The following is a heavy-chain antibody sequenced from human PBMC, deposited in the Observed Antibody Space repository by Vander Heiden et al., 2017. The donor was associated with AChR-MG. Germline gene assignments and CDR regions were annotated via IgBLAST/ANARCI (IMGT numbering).Heavy chain of an antibody. CDR3: ARPYCSSTSCPFDP. Sequence: QVQLVQSGAEVKKPGSSVKVSCKASGGTFGSYAISWVRQAPGQGLEWMGGIIPIFGTANYAQKFQGRVTITADESTSTAYMELSSMRSEDTAVYYCARPYCSSTSCPFDPWGQGTLVTVSS. D-gene: IGHD2-2*01. CDR1: GGTFGSYA. J-gene: IGHJ5*02. V-gene: IGHV1-69*01. CDR2: IIPIFGTA.